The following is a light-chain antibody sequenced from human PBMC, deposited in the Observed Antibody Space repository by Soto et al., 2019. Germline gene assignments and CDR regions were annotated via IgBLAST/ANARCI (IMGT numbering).Light chain of an antibody. CDR2: GAS. J-gene: IGKJ4*01. CDR1: PGVSNT. CDR3: QQYHMWPLT. Sequence: EIVMTESPATVSLSPGDRATLSCRASPGVSNTLAWYQQRPGQAPRLLIYGASTRATGIPARFSGSGSGAEFTLTISSLQSEDFAVYYCQQYHMWPLTFGGGTKVDIK. V-gene: IGKV3-15*01.